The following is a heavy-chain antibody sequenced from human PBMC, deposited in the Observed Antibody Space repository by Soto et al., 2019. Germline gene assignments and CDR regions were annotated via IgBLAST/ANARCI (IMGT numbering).Heavy chain of an antibody. J-gene: IGHJ4*02. CDR3: ARVSSDWHFDY. V-gene: IGHV3-74*01. Sequence: EVPLVESGGGLVQPGGSLRLSCAASGFTFSTYWMHWVRQAPGKGLVWVSRINSDGRSITYADSVKGRFTISRDNAKNTLYLQMNSLRDEDTAVYYCARVSSDWHFDYWGQGTLVTVSS. CDR1: GFTFSTYW. D-gene: IGHD6-19*01. CDR2: INSDGRSI.